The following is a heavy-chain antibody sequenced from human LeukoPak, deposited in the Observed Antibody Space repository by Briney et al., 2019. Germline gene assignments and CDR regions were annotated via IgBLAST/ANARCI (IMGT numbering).Heavy chain of an antibody. CDR1: GFAFSSHA. J-gene: IGHJ4*02. CDR3: AKGCSSTSCSFDY. CDR2: ISGSGGST. V-gene: IGHV3-23*01. D-gene: IGHD2-2*01. Sequence: GGSLRLSCAASGFAFSSHAMSWVRQAPGKGLEWVSAISGSGGSTYYADSVKGRFTISRDNSKNTLYLQMNSLRAEDTAVYYCAKGCSSTSCSFDYWGQGTLVTVSS.